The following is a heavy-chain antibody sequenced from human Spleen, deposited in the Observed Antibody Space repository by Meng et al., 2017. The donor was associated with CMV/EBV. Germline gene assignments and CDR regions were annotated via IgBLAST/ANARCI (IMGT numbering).Heavy chain of an antibody. J-gene: IGHJ3*02. CDR3: ARVKSWGDLRHHDAFDI. CDR2: ISFDGTNR. Sequence: GESLKISCAASGFAFSSYAIHWVRQALGKGLEWVAVISFDGTNRYYADSVRGRFTISRDNAKNSLYLQINSLRAEDTALYYCARVKSWGDLRHHDAFDIWGQGTMVTVSS. CDR1: GFAFSSYA. V-gene: IGHV3-30-3*01. D-gene: IGHD3-16*01.